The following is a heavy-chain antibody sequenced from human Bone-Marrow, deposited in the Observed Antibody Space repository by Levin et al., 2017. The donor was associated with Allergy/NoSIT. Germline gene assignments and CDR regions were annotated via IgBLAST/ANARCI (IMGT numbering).Heavy chain of an antibody. CDR2: IRSKANSYAT. CDR3: TRPITRNSGSWAGGYYYYGMDV. Sequence: GESLKISCAASGFTFSGSAMHWVRQASGKGLEWVGRIRSKANSYATAYAASVKGRFTISRDDSKNTAYLQMNSLKTEDTAVYYCTRPITRNSGSWAGGYYYYGMDVWGQGTTVTVSS. CDR1: GFTFSGSA. D-gene: IGHD1-26*01. J-gene: IGHJ6*02. V-gene: IGHV3-73*01.